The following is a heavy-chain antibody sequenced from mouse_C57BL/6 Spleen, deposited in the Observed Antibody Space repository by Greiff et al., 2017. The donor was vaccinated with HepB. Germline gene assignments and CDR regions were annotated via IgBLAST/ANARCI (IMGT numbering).Heavy chain of an antibody. D-gene: IGHD2-4*01. CDR1: GYTFTDYE. V-gene: IGHV1-15*01. CDR2: IDPETGGT. Sequence: VQLQQSGAELVRPGASVTLSCKASGYTFTDYEMHWVKQTPVHGLEWIGAIDPETGGTAYNQKFKGKAILTADKSSSTAYMELRSRTSEDSAVYYCTRGGLRPWFAYWGQGTLVTVAA. CDR3: TRGGLRPWFAY. J-gene: IGHJ3*01.